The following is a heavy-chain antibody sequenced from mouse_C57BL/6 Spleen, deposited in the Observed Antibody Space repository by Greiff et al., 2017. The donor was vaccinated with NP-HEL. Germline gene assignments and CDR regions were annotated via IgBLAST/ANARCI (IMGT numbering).Heavy chain of an antibody. CDR1: GYTFTDYN. CDR3: ARSNYGSSPFAY. V-gene: IGHV1-18*01. Sequence: VQLQQSGPELVKPGASVKIPCKASGYTFTDYNMDWVKQSHGKSLEWIGDINPNNGGTIYNQKFKGKATLTVDKSSSTAYMELRSLTSEDTAGYYCARSNYGSSPFAYWGQGTLVTVSA. J-gene: IGHJ3*01. CDR2: INPNNGGT. D-gene: IGHD1-1*01.